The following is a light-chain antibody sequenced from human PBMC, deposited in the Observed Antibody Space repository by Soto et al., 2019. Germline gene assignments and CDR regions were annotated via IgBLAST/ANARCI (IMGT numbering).Light chain of an antibody. CDR1: QGISNY. J-gene: IGKJ5*01. Sequence: DIQMTQSPSSLSASVGDRVTITFRASQGISNYLAWYQQKPGTVPKLLIYAASTLQSGVPSRFSGSGSGTDFTLTISSLQPEDVATYYCRQANSFPITFGQGTRLEIK. V-gene: IGKV1-27*01. CDR3: RQANSFPIT. CDR2: AAS.